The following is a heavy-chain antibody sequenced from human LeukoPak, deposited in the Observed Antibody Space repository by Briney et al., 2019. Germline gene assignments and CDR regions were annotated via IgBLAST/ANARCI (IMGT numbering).Heavy chain of an antibody. V-gene: IGHV3-23*01. CDR1: GFTFSSYA. Sequence: GGSLRLSCAASGFTFSSYAMTWVRQAPGKGLEWVSAISATGGSTYSADSLKGRFTISRDNSKNTLYLQMNSLRAEDTAVYYCAITELHYDSSGYYFQHWGQGTLVTVSS. J-gene: IGHJ1*01. D-gene: IGHD3-22*01. CDR3: AITELHYDSSGYYFQH. CDR2: ISATGGST.